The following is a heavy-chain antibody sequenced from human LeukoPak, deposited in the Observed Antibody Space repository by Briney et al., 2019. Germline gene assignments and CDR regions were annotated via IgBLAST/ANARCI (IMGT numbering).Heavy chain of an antibody. D-gene: IGHD5-24*01. CDR3: AKDSRLPHKRWFDP. CDR1: GFTFSSYA. J-gene: IGHJ5*02. V-gene: IGHV3-23*01. Sequence: GGSLRLSCAASGFTFSSYAMSWVRQAPGKGLEWVSAISGSGGSTYYADSVKGRFTISRDNSKNTLYLQMNGLRAEDTAVYYCAKDSRLPHKRWFDPWGQGTLVTVSS. CDR2: ISGSGGST.